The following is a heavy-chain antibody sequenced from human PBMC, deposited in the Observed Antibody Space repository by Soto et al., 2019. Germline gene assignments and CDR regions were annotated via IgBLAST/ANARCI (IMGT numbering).Heavy chain of an antibody. J-gene: IGHJ5*02. CDR3: ARAGQQLVGVYNWFDP. CDR1: GGSISSGGYY. V-gene: IGHV4-31*03. CDR2: IYYSGST. Sequence: SETLSLTCTVSGGSISSGGYYWSWIRQHPGKGLEWIGYIYYSGSTYYNPSLKSRVTISVDTSKNQFSLKLSSVTAADTAVYYCARAGQQLVGVYNWFDPWGQGTLVTVSS. D-gene: IGHD6-13*01.